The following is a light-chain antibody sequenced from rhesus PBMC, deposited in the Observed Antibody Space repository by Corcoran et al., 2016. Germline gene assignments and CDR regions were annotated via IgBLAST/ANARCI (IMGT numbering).Light chain of an antibody. Sequence: QAAPTQSPSVSGSPGQSVTLSCTATSSDIGGSNRVAWYQQYPGKAPKLMIYEVSKRPSGVSDRFSGSKSGNTASLTISGLQAEDEADYYCSSYASSSTYIFGAGTRLTVL. J-gene: IGLJ1*01. CDR1: SSDIGGSNR. CDR2: EVS. CDR3: SSYASSSTYI. V-gene: IGLV2-13*03.